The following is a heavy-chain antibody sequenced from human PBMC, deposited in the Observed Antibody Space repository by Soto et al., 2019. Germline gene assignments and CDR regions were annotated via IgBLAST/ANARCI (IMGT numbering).Heavy chain of an antibody. D-gene: IGHD3-22*01. CDR1: GGTFSSYA. V-gene: IGHV1-69*01. CDR3: ASGSRTAYYYDSSGYYPDYYYYGMDV. Sequence: QVQLVQSGAEVKKPGSSVKVSCKASGGTFSSYAISWVRQAPGQGLEWMGGIIPIFGTANYAQKFQGRVTITADQPTSTAYMELSSLRCEDTAVYYCASGSRTAYYYDSSGYYPDYYYYGMDVWGQGTTVTVSS. CDR2: IIPIFGTA. J-gene: IGHJ6*02.